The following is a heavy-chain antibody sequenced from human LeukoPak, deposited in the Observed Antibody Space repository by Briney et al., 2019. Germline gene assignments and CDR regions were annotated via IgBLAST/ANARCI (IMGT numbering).Heavy chain of an antibody. V-gene: IGHV4-39*01. CDR2: LYYSSNT. Sequence: SETLSLTCAVSGGSISNNNYFCGWIRQPPGKGLEWIGSLYYSSNTYYNPSLESRVTISVDISKNQFSLRLNSVTAADTAVYYCASGYSGAYSAWFDPWGQGTLVTVSS. D-gene: IGHD1-26*01. CDR1: GGSISNNNYF. J-gene: IGHJ5*02. CDR3: ASGYSGAYSAWFDP.